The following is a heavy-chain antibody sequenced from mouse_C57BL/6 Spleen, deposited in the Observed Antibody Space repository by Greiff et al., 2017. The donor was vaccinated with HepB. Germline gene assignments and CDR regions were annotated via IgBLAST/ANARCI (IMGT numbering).Heavy chain of an antibody. D-gene: IGHD2-12*01. CDR2: IDPSDSET. CDR3: ARGVTTSYAMDY. V-gene: IGHV1-52*01. J-gene: IGHJ4*01. CDR1: GYTFTSYW. Sequence: QVQLQQPGAELVRPGSSVKLSCKASGYTFTSYWMHWVKQRPIQGLEWIGNIDPSDSETHYNQKFKDKATLTVDKSSSTAYMQLSSLTSEDSAVYYCARGVTTSYAMDYWGQGTSVTVSS.